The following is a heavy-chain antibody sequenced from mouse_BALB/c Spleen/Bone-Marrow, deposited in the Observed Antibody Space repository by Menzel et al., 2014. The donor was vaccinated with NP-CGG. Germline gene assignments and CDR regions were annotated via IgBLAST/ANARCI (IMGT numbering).Heavy chain of an antibody. Sequence: VQLQQSGPELVKPRASVKISCKASGYTFTDYNIHWVKQSHGKSLEWIGYIYPYNGGTAYNQKFKSKATLTVDNSSSTAYMELRSLTSEDSAVYYCARGRAYYVNYGFAYWGQGTLVTVSA. CDR1: GYTFTDYN. CDR2: IYPYNGGT. J-gene: IGHJ3*01. V-gene: IGHV1S29*02. D-gene: IGHD2-10*01. CDR3: ARGRAYYVNYGFAY.